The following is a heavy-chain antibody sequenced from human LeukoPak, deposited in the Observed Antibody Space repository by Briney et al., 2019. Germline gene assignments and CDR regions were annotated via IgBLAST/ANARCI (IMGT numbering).Heavy chain of an antibody. J-gene: IGHJ4*02. D-gene: IGHD6-13*01. CDR3: AKAQVGIAAAPTDY. Sequence: GGSLRLSCAASGFTFSSYAMSWVRQAPWKGLEWVSAISGSGGSTYYADSVKGRFTISRDNSKNTLYLQMNSLRAEDTAVYYCAKAQVGIAAAPTDYWGQGTLVTVSS. CDR2: ISGSGGST. V-gene: IGHV3-23*01. CDR1: GFTFSSYA.